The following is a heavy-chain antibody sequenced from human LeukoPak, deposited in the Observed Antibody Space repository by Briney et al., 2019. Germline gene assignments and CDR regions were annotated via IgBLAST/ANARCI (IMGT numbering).Heavy chain of an antibody. Sequence: GASVKVSRKASGYTFTSYAMNWVRQAPGQGLEWMGWINTNTGNPTYAQGFTGRFVFSLDTSVSTAYLQISSLKAEDTAVYYCARALRSPLRFLEWLPSYYYYMDVWGKGTTVTVSS. CDR1: GYTFTSYA. CDR2: INTNTGNP. J-gene: IGHJ6*03. CDR3: ARALRSPLRFLEWLPSYYYYMDV. V-gene: IGHV7-4-1*02. D-gene: IGHD3-3*01.